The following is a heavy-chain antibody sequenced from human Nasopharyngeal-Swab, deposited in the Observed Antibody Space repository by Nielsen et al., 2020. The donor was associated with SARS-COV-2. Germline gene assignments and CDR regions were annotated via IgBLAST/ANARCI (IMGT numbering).Heavy chain of an antibody. D-gene: IGHD5-12*01. CDR3: AKDRDSGDDSDDYYHYYGMDV. CDR1: GFTFSSYT. V-gene: IGHV3-30*04. Sequence: GGSLRLSCAASGFTFSSYTIHWVRQAPGKGLEWVAVISYDASDKYYADSVKGRFTLPRDNSKNTVSLQMNSLGVEDTAMYYCAKDRDSGDDSDDYYHYYGMDVWGQGTTVTASS. CDR2: ISYDASDK. J-gene: IGHJ6*02.